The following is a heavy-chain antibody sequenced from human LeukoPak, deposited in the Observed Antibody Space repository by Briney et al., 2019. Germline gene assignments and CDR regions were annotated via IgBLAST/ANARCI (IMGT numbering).Heavy chain of an antibody. CDR3: STEHKYCTSSTCGDY. Sequence: ASVKVSCKASGYTFTGYYIHWVRQAPGQGLEWMGWINPNSGGTNYAQKFQGRVTLTGDTSITTAYMELSCLRSDDTAVYYCSTEHKYCTSSTCGDYWGQGTLVTVSS. V-gene: IGHV1-2*02. CDR1: GYTFTGYY. J-gene: IGHJ4*02. CDR2: INPNSGGT. D-gene: IGHD2-8*01.